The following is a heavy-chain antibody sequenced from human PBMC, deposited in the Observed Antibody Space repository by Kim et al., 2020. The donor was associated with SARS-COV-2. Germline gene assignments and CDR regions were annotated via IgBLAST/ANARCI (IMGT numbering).Heavy chain of an antibody. Sequence: SETLSLTCTVSGGSISSYYWSWIRQPAGKGLEWIGRIYTSGSTNYNPSLKSRVTMSVDTSKNQFSLKLSSVTAADTAVYYCARIQQSIAVVRSSGMDVWGQGTTVTVSS. CDR2: IYTSGST. CDR3: ARIQQSIAVVRSSGMDV. J-gene: IGHJ6*02. CDR1: GGSISSYY. D-gene: IGHD6-19*01. V-gene: IGHV4-4*07.